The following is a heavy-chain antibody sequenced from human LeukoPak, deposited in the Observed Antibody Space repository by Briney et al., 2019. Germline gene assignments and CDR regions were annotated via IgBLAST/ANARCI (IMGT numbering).Heavy chain of an antibody. CDR2: INHSGST. V-gene: IGHV4-39*07. D-gene: IGHD3-16*01. CDR3: ARLRRGIRGAFDI. J-gene: IGHJ3*02. CDR1: GGSISSSSYY. Sequence: SETLSLTCTVSGGSISSSSYYWGWIRQPPGKGLEWIGEINHSGSTNYNPSLKSRVTISVDTSKNQFSLKLSSVTAADTAVYYCARLRRGIRGAFDIWGQGTMVTVSS.